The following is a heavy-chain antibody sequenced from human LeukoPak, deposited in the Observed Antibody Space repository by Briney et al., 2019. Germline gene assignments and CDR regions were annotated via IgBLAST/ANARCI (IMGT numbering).Heavy chain of an antibody. CDR2: INHSGST. J-gene: IGHJ6*02. D-gene: IGHD5-24*01. Sequence: SETLSLTCAVYGGSFSGYYWSWIRQPPGKGLEWIGEINHSGSTNYNPSLKSRVTISVDTSKNRFSLKLSSVTAADTAVYYCARGVEINYCYYGMDVWGQGTTVTVSS. CDR3: ARGVEINYCYYGMDV. V-gene: IGHV4-34*01. CDR1: GGSFSGYY.